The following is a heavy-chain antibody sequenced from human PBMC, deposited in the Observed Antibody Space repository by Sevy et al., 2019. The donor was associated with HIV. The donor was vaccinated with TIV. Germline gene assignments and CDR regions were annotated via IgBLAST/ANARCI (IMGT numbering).Heavy chain of an antibody. D-gene: IGHD3-22*01. Sequence: ASVKVSCQASGYTFPNYGVTWVRPAPGKGLEGMGWSSGYNGNTKNAQKFRDRAIMTPDTATSTSYMELRSLRSDDTAVYYCVRDEGFSLIVVDPDYWGQGTLVTVSS. CDR2: SSGYNGNT. J-gene: IGHJ4*02. CDR3: VRDEGFSLIVVDPDY. CDR1: GYTFPNYG. V-gene: IGHV1-18*01.